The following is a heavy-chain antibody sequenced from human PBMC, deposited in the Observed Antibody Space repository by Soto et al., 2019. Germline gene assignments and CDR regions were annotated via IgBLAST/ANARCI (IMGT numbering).Heavy chain of an antibody. Sequence: VASVKVSCKASGGTFSSYAISWVRQAPGQGLEWMGGIIPIFGTANYAQKFQGRVTITADKSTSTAYMELSSLRSEDTAVYYCARDSAAVAVGWFDPWGQGTLVTVSS. CDR3: ARDSAAVAVGWFDP. D-gene: IGHD6-19*01. J-gene: IGHJ5*02. CDR1: GGTFSSYA. CDR2: IIPIFGTA. V-gene: IGHV1-69*06.